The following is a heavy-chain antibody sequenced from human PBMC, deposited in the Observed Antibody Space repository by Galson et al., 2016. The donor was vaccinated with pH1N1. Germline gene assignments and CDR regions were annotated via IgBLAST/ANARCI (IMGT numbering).Heavy chain of an antibody. CDR3: ARFLYGDFVGYLDP. CDR2: IRWDDDK. V-gene: IGHV2-70*01. Sequence: PALVKPTQTLTLTCTFSGFSLTTSGMCATWIRQPPGKALEWLALIRWDDDKYYNTSLKTRLTISKDTSKNQVVLRMTNMDPVDTATYFCARFLYGDFVGYLDPWGQGTRVTVSS. J-gene: IGHJ5*02. D-gene: IGHD4-17*01. CDR1: GFSLTTSGMC.